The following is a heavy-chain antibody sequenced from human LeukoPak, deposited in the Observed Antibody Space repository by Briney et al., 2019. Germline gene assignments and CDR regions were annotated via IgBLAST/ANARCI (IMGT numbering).Heavy chain of an antibody. D-gene: IGHD2-2*01. CDR1: GYTFTGYY. V-gene: IGHV1-2*02. Sequence: ASVKVSCKASGYTFTGYYMHWVRQAPGQGLEWMGWINPNSGGTNYAQKFQGRVTMTRDTSISTAYMELSRLRSDDTAVYYCASSSDIVVVSAAILPYYGMDVWGQGTTVTVSS. CDR2: INPNSGGT. CDR3: ASSSDIVVVSAAILPYYGMDV. J-gene: IGHJ6*02.